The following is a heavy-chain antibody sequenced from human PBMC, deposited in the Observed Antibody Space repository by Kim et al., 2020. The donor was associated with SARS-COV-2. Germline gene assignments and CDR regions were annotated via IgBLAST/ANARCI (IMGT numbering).Heavy chain of an antibody. CDR3: ARRPLKDNLFTIFGVVPSMGFDP. Sequence: SETLSLTCTVSGDSISSSSYYWDWIRQPPGKGLEWIGSIYYSGSTYYNPSLKSRVSISVDTSKNHFSLRLTSVTAADTAVYYCARRPLKDNLFTIFGVVPSMGFDPWGQGTLVTVSS. CDR2: IYYSGST. CDR1: GDSISSSSYY. D-gene: IGHD3-3*01. J-gene: IGHJ5*02. V-gene: IGHV4-39*02.